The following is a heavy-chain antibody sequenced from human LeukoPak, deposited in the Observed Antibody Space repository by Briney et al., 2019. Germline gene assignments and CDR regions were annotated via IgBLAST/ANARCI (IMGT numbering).Heavy chain of an antibody. CDR1: GYSFTSYW. V-gene: IGHV5-51*01. CDR3: ARSPRDDYGRFDY. CDR2: IYPGDSDT. J-gene: IGHJ4*02. Sequence: GESLKISCKGSGYSFTSYWIGWVRQMPGKGLEWMGIIYPGDSDTGYSPSFQGQVTISADKSISTAYLQWSSLKASDTAMYYCARSPRDDYGRFDYWGQGTLVTVSS. D-gene: IGHD3-16*01.